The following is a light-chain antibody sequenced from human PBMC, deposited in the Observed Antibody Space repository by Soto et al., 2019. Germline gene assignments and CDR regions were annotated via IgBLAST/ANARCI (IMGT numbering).Light chain of an antibody. V-gene: IGLV1-40*01. CDR2: GNS. CDR3: RSYDSSLSVV. CDR1: SSNIGAGYD. Sequence: QSVLTQPPSVSGAPGQRVTISCTGSSSNIGAGYDVHWYQQLPGTAPKLLIYGNSKRPSGVPDRFSGSKSGTSASLAITGLQAEDEADYYCRSYDSSLSVVFGGGTKLTVL. J-gene: IGLJ2*01.